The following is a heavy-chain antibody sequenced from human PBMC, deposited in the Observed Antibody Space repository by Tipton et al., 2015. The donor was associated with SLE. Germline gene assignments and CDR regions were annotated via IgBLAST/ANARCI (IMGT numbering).Heavy chain of an antibody. Sequence: TLSLTCTVSGGSISSSGYYWGWIRQPPGKGLEWIGSIYYSGSTNYNPSLKSRVTISVDTSKNQFSLKLSSVTAADTAVYYCARPRRTYSSGWYSAFDIWGQGTMVTVSS. CDR2: IYYSGST. D-gene: IGHD6-19*01. J-gene: IGHJ3*02. CDR1: GGSISSSGYY. CDR3: ARPRRTYSSGWYSAFDI. V-gene: IGHV4-39*07.